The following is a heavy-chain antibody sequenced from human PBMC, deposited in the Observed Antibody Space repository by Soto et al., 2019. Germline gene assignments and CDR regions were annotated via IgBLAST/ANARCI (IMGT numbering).Heavy chain of an antibody. CDR3: ARDVDCSGGSCYSYSGRYFDY. J-gene: IGHJ4*02. CDR1: GGSISSGGYY. CDR2: IYYSGST. Sequence: SETLSLTCTVSGGSISSGGYYWSWIRQHPGKGLEWIGYIYYSGSTYYNPSLKSRVTISVDTSKNQFSLKLSSVTAADTAVYYCARDVDCSGGSCYSYSGRYFDYWGQGTLVTVSS. D-gene: IGHD2-15*01. V-gene: IGHV4-30-4*08.